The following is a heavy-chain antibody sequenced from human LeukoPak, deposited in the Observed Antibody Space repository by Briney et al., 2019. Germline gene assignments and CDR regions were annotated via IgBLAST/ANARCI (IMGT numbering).Heavy chain of an antibody. D-gene: IGHD5-24*01. CDR3: ARDGGMATMLDY. CDR1: GFTFSSYA. Sequence: GGSLRLSCAASGFTFSSYAMHWVRQAPGKGLEWVAVISYDGSNKYYADSVKGRFTISRDNSKNTLYLQMNSLRAEDTAVYYCARDGGMATMLDYWGQGTLVTVSS. J-gene: IGHJ4*02. V-gene: IGHV3-30*04. CDR2: ISYDGSNK.